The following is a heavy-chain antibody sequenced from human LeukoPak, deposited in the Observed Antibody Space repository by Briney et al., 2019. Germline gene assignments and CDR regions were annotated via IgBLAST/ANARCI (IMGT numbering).Heavy chain of an antibody. D-gene: IGHD3-22*01. CDR2: FSGSGGST. CDR3: AKGAQWEGSSGYYYYFDY. CDR1: GFTFSSYA. J-gene: IGHJ4*02. V-gene: IGHV3-23*01. Sequence: GGSLRLSCAASGFTFSSYAMSWVRQAPGKGLEWVSAFSGSGGSTYYAESVTGRFTISRDNSKNTLYLQMNSLRAEDTAVYYCAKGAQWEGSSGYYYYFDYWGQGTLVTVSS.